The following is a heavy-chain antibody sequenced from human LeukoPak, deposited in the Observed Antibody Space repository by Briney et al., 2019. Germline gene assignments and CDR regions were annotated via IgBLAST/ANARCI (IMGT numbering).Heavy chain of an antibody. CDR2: INSDGSST. CDR3: ARVGYSGYDHFDY. CDR1: GFTFSSYW. Sequence: GGSLRLSCAASGFTFSSYWMHWVRQAPGKGLVWVSRINSDGSSTSHADSVKGRFTISRDNAKNTLYLQMNSLRAEDTAVYYCARVGYSGYDHFDYWGQGTLATVSS. V-gene: IGHV3-74*01. D-gene: IGHD5-12*01. J-gene: IGHJ4*02.